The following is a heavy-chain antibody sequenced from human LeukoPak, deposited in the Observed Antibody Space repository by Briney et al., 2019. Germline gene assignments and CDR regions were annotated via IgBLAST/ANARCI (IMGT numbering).Heavy chain of an antibody. J-gene: IGHJ6*03. D-gene: IGHD6-13*01. CDR1: GYSISSGYY. Sequence: SETLSLTCTVSGYSISSGYYWDWIRQPPGKGLEWIGSMYHSGSIYYNPSLKSRVTMSIDTSKNQFSLKLSSVTAADTAVYYCARTTEAHSWRTRYYDYYMDVWGKGTTVTVSS. V-gene: IGHV4-38-2*02. CDR3: ARTTEAHSWRTRYYDYYMDV. CDR2: MYHSGSI.